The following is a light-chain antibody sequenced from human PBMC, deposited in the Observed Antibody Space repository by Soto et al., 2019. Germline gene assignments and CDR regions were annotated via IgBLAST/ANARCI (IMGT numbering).Light chain of an antibody. Sequence: EIVITQSPATLSVSPGERATLACRASQSVSSNLAWYQQKPGQAPRLLIYGASTRATGIPARFSGSGSGTEFTLTISSLQSEDFAVYYCQQYNNWPRSFGGGTKMEIK. CDR3: QQYNNWPRS. J-gene: IGKJ4*01. CDR2: GAS. V-gene: IGKV3-15*01. CDR1: QSVSSN.